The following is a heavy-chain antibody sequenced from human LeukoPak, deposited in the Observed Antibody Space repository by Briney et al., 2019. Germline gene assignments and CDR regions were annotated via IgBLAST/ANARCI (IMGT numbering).Heavy chain of an antibody. Sequence: SETLSLTCTVSGGSISSYYWSWIRQPPGKGLEWIGYIYYSGSNNYNPSLKSRVTISVDTFKNQFSLKLSSVTAADTAVYYCARGPFEPDIVVVPAAIKIRYYYGMDVWGQGTPVTVSS. CDR1: GGSISSYY. CDR2: IYYSGSN. D-gene: IGHD2-2*01. CDR3: ARGPFEPDIVVVPAAIKIRYYYGMDV. V-gene: IGHV4-59*01. J-gene: IGHJ6*02.